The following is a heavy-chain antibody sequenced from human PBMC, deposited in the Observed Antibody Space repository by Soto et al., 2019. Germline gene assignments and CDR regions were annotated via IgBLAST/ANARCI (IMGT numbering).Heavy chain of an antibody. J-gene: IGHJ6*02. CDR2: LYHGGST. D-gene: IGHD2-2*01. Sequence: SETLSLTCAVSGSSISSSNWWSWVRPPPGRGLEWSGELYHGGSTNYNPSLKSRATISVDKTKNQFFLQLSAVAAATPVGYCCARAPQNQIVVVPAATVKSSNYYGMDVWGQGTTVTVSS. CDR1: GSSISSSNW. V-gene: IGHV4-4*01. CDR3: ARAPQNQIVVVPAATVKSSNYYGMDV.